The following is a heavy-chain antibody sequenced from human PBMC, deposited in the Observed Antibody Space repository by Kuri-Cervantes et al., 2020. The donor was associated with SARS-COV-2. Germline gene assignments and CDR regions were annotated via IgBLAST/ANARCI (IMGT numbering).Heavy chain of an antibody. J-gene: IGHJ6*03. CDR2: IIPILGIA. D-gene: IGHD3-3*01. CDR3: ARSSNGITIFGETYYYYMDV. CDR1: GYTFTSYA. V-gene: IGHV1-69*04. Sequence: SVNVSCKASGYTFTSYAMNWVRQAPGQGLEWMGRIIPILGIANYAQKFQGRVTITADKSTSTAYMELSSLRSEDTAVYYCARSSNGITIFGETYYYYMDVWGKGTTVTVSS.